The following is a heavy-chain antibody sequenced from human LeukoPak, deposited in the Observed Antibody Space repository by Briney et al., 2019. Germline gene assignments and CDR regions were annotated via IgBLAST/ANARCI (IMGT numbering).Heavy chain of an antibody. Sequence: GGSLRLSCAASGFTFSNYWMHWVRQAPGEGLVWVSRITSDGSSTSQADSVKGRFTISRDNAKNTLYLQMNSLRAEDTAVYYCARDYAVGGSFDIWGQGTLVTVSS. CDR2: ITSDGSST. J-gene: IGHJ3*02. D-gene: IGHD6-19*01. CDR1: GFTFSNYW. CDR3: ARDYAVGGSFDI. V-gene: IGHV3-74*01.